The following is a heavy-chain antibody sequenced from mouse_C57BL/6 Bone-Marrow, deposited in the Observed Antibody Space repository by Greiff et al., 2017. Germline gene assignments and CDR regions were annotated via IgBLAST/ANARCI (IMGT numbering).Heavy chain of an antibody. CDR2: ISYDGSN. V-gene: IGHV3-6*01. J-gene: IGHJ3*01. Sequence: EVHLVESGPGLVKPSQSLSLTCSVTGYSITSGYYWNWIRQFPGNKLEWMGYISYDGSNNYNPSLKNRISITRDTSKNQFFLKLNSVTTEDTATYYCASSSMVKTTAAWFAYWGQGTLVTVSA. CDR1: GYSITSGYY. D-gene: IGHD2-2*01. CDR3: ASSSMVKTTAAWFAY.